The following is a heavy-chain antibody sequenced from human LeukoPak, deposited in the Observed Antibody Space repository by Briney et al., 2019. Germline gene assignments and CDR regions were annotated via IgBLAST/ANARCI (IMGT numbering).Heavy chain of an antibody. D-gene: IGHD3-22*01. V-gene: IGHV4-61*02. CDR1: GGSISSGSYY. Sequence: PSVTLSLTCTVSGGSISSGSYYWSWIRQPAGKGLEWIGRIYTSGSTNYNPSLKSRVTISVDTSKNQFSLKLSSVTAADTAVYYCARLPPSYYYDSSGYYPAYYYYGMDVWGQGTTVTVSS. J-gene: IGHJ6*02. CDR2: IYTSGST. CDR3: ARLPPSYYYDSSGYYPAYYYYGMDV.